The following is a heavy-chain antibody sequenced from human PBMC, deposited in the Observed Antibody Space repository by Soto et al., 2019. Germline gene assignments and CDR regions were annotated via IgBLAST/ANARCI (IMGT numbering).Heavy chain of an antibody. CDR1: GFIFSNYA. CDR3: VREASSTGLHLDH. J-gene: IGHJ4*02. Sequence: GGSLRLSCAASGFIFSNYAMSWVRQAPGKGLEWVSFISGSGSTTYYADSVKGRFTISRGNSKNMLYVQMNSLRAEDAAVYYCVREASSTGLHLDHWGRGTLVT. V-gene: IGHV3-23*01. CDR2: ISGSGSTT. D-gene: IGHD6-6*01.